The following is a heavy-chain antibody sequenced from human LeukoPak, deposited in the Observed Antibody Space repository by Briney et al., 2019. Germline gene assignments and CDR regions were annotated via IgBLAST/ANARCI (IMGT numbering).Heavy chain of an antibody. J-gene: IGHJ4*02. CDR2: LYSDGNT. CDR3: ARGVEPLAANTLAY. Sequence: PGGSLRLSCAASGFTVINNDMTWVRQAPGKGLESVSVLYSDGNTKYADSVQGRFTISRDNSKNTLYLEMNSLSPDDTAVYYCARGVEPLAANTLAYWGQGTLVTVSS. D-gene: IGHD1-14*01. CDR1: GFTVINND. V-gene: IGHV3-53*01.